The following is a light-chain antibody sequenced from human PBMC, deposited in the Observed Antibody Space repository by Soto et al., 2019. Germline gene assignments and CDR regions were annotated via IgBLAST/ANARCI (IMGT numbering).Light chain of an antibody. CDR3: QQYGSSPWT. CDR2: GAS. V-gene: IGKV3-20*01. Sequence: EIVLTQSPDTLSLSPGERATLSCRASQSVSTNSLAWYQQRPGQAPRPLIYGASSRATGTPDRFSGSGSGTDFTLTMSRLEPEDFAVYYCQQYGSSPWTFGQGTKVDIK. CDR1: QSVSTNS. J-gene: IGKJ1*01.